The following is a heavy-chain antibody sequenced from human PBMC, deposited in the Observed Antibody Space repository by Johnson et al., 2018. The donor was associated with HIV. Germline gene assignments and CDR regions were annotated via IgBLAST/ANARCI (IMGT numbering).Heavy chain of an antibody. CDR3: AGAPLRHDAFDI. V-gene: IGHV3-64*01. CDR1: GFTFSSYA. CDR2: ISSNGGST. Sequence: VQLVESGGGLVQPGGSLRLSCAASGFTFSSYAMHWVRQAPGKGLEYVSAISSNGGSTYYANSVKGRFTISRDNSKNTLYLQMGSLRAEDMAVYYCAGAPLRHDAFDIWGQGTMVTVSS. J-gene: IGHJ3*02. D-gene: IGHD4-17*01.